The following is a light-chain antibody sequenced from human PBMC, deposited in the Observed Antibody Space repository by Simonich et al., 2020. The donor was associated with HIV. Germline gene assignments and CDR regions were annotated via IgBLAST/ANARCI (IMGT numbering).Light chain of an antibody. CDR2: WAS. J-gene: IGKJ1*01. CDR3: QQYYTTPRT. Sequence: DIVMTQSPDSLAVSLGERATINCKSSQSVLYSSNNKNYLVWYQQKPGQPPKLLIYWASTRESGVPARFSGSGSGTDFTLTISSLQAEDVAVYYCQQYYTTPRTFGQGTKVELK. V-gene: IGKV4-1*01. CDR1: QSVLYSSNNKNY.